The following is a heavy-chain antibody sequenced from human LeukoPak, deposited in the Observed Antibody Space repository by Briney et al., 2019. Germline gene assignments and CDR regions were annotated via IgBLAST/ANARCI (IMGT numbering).Heavy chain of an antibody. CDR1: GGSISSSSYY. CDR2: IYYSGST. V-gene: IGHV4-39*07. Sequence: PSETLSLTCTVSGGSISSSSYYWGWIRQPPGKGLEWIGSIYYSGSTYYNPSLKSRVTISVDTSKNQFSLKLSSVTAADTAVYYCARDVAYYYDSSGRFDYWGQGTLVTVSS. J-gene: IGHJ4*02. CDR3: ARDVAYYYDSSGRFDY. D-gene: IGHD3-22*01.